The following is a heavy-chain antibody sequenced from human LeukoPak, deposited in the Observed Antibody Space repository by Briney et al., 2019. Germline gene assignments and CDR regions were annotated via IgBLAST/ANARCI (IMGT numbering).Heavy chain of an antibody. D-gene: IGHD5-12*01. CDR1: GFTFGNYA. J-gene: IGHJ4*02. CDR2: IHAGGSDS. Sequence: GGSLRLSCAASGFTFGNYAMSWVRQAPGKGLEWVSAIHAGGSDSFYADSVKGRFTISRDNSKNTLSLQMNSLRAEDTAVYYCAKGASSYGGSSRGAFDYWGQGTLVTVSS. CDR3: AKGASSYGGSSRGAFDY. V-gene: IGHV3-23*01.